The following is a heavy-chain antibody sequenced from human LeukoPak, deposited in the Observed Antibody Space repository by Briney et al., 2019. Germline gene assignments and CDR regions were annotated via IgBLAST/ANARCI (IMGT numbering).Heavy chain of an antibody. D-gene: IGHD3/OR15-3a*01. CDR3: ARHLGPGIMPADY. CDR1: GYSFTTYW. Sequence: GESLKISCKSSGYSFTTYWIGWVRQMPGKGLECMGIIYPGDSDTRYSPSFQGQVTISADKSISTAYLQFSGLKASDTAMYYCARHLGPGIMPADYWGQGTLVTVSS. J-gene: IGHJ4*02. CDR2: IYPGDSDT. V-gene: IGHV5-51*01.